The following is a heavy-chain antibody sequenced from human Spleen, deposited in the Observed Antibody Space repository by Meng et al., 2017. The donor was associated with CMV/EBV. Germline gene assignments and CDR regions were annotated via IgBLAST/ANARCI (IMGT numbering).Heavy chain of an antibody. CDR2: IIPIFGIA. J-gene: IGHJ6*02. V-gene: IGHV1-69*02. CDR3: ARPATQGIIYYYYGMDV. D-gene: IGHD2-15*01. Sequence: SVKVSCKASGGTFSSYTISWVRQAPGQGLEWMGRIIPIFGIANYAQKFQGRVTITADKSTSTAYMELSSLRSEDTAVYYCARPATQGIIYYYYGMDVWGQGTTVTVSS. CDR1: GGTFSSYT.